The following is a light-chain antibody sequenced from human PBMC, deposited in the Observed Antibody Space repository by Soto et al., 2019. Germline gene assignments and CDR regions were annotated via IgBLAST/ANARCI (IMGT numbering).Light chain of an antibody. V-gene: IGKV1-6*01. CDR2: GAS. CDR3: LRYSPFPFT. J-gene: IGKJ3*01. Sequence: AIQMTQSPSSLSASVGDRVTITCRASQDIRNDLAWYQQKPGKPPKLLIYGASTLQSGVPSRFGGSRSGTDFTLTITSLQLEDFAAYFCLRYSPFPFT. CDR1: QDIRND.